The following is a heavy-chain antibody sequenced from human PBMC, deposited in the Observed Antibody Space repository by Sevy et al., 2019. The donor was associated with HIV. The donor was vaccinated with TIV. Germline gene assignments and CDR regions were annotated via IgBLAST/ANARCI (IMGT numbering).Heavy chain of an antibody. J-gene: IGHJ3*02. Sequence: GGSLRLSCAASGFTFSSYGMHWVRQAPGKGLEWVAVISYDGSNKYYADSVKGRFTISRDNSKNTLYLQMNSLRAEDTAVYYCAKAFAAGVRLLRDYDAFDIWGQGTMVTVSS. V-gene: IGHV3-30*18. D-gene: IGHD2-15*01. CDR3: AKAFAAGVRLLRDYDAFDI. CDR1: GFTFSSYG. CDR2: ISYDGSNK.